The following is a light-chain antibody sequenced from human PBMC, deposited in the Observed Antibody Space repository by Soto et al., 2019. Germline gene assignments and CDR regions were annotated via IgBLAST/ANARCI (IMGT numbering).Light chain of an antibody. J-gene: IGLJ1*01. CDR1: SGDVGAYDF. Sequence: SALTQPASVSGSPGQSITISCTGASGDVGAYDFVSWYQHHPGKAPRLVIYDVSRRPAGASDRFSGSKSGSTASLTISTLRAEDEADYYCVSSTVTYSCVFGTGTKVTGL. V-gene: IGLV2-14*01. CDR3: VSSTVTYSCV. CDR2: DVS.